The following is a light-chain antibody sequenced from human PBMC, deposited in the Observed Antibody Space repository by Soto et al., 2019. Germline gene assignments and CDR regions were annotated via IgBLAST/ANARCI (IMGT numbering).Light chain of an antibody. Sequence: EMVLTQSPGTLSLSPGERATLSCRASQSVASSHLAWYRQKPGQTPRILINDASSRATGIPDRISGSVSGTDFTLTISRLEPEDFAVYYCQQYGSAPFPFGPGTKVDSK. V-gene: IGKV3-20*01. J-gene: IGKJ3*01. CDR1: QSVASSH. CDR2: DAS. CDR3: QQYGSAPFP.